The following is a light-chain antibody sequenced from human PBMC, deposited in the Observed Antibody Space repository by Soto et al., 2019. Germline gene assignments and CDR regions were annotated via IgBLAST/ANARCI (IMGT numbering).Light chain of an antibody. CDR2: EAP. V-gene: IGLV2-23*01. J-gene: IGLJ3*02. CDR1: NSDVGRYTF. Sequence: QSALTQPASVSGSPGQSFTISCPGTNSDVGRYTFVSWYQQHPGKVPKLIIYEAPKRTSGLSNRFSGSKSGNTAPLTISGLQAEDVAEYYFCSFAGGGATWVVGGGAK. CDR3: CSFAGGGATWV.